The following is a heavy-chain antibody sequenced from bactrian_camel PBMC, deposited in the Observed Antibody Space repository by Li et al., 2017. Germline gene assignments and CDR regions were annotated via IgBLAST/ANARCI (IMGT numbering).Heavy chain of an antibody. CDR3: LAVSGY. D-gene: IGHD7*01. V-gene: IGHV3-2*01. CDR2: IYTGGSLP. J-gene: IGHJ6*01. Sequence: HVQLVESGGGLAQPGGSLRLSCAASGFTFSSNYMSWVRQAPGKGLEWVSNIYTGGSLPDYADSVKGRSTISKDNAKNTPYLQMNNLNSEDTAVYYCLAVSGYWGQGTQVTVS. CDR1: GFTFSSNY.